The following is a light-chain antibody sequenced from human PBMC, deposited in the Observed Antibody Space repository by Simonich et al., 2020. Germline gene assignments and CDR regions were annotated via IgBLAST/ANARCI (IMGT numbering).Light chain of an antibody. CDR2: WAS. Sequence: DIVMTQSPDSLAVSLGERATINCKSSQSVLYSSNNKNYLAWYQQKPGQPPKLLIYWASTRESRVPDRFRGSGSGTDFTLTISSLQAEDVAVYYCQQYYSTPLTFGQGTKVEIK. CDR1: QSVLYSSNNKNY. V-gene: IGKV4-1*01. CDR3: QQYYSTPLT. J-gene: IGKJ1*01.